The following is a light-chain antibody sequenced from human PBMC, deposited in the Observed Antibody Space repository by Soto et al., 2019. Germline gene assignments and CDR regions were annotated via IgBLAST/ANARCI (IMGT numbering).Light chain of an antibody. V-gene: IGLV2-14*01. CDR1: SSDVGGYNY. CDR2: DVS. Sequence: QSALTQPASVSGSPGQSITISCTGTSSDVGGYNYVSWYQQHPGKAPKLMIYDVSNRPSGVSNRFSGPKSGNTASLTISGLQAGDEADYYCSSYTSSSSLVVFGGGTKLTVL. CDR3: SSYTSSSSLVV. J-gene: IGLJ2*01.